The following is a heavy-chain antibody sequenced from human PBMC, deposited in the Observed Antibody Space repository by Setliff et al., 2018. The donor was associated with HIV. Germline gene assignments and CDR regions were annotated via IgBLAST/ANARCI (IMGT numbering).Heavy chain of an antibody. Sequence: ASVKVSCKASGYTFTNYGITWLRQAPGQGPEWMGWISTYSGSTKYAENLQGRVTMTTDTSTSTAYMELRSLRSDDTAVYYCARDPTTALHPPLNWFDPWGQGTLVTSPQ. V-gene: IGHV1-18*01. D-gene: IGHD4-17*01. CDR3: ARDPTTALHPPLNWFDP. CDR2: ISTYSGST. J-gene: IGHJ5*02. CDR1: GYTFTNYG.